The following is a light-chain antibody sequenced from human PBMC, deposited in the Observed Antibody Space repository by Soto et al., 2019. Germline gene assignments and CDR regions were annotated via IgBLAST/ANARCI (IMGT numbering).Light chain of an antibody. J-gene: IGKJ5*01. V-gene: IGKV3-15*01. CDR3: QPYKSWTSIT. CDR1: ESIRSS. CDR2: GAS. Sequence: EIVMTQSPATLSVSPGEGATLSCRAGESIRSSLAWYQQKPGQAPRLLIYGASTRATGIPGRFSGSGSGTEFTLPISSLQSEDFAVYYCQPYKSWTSITFGQGTRLEIK.